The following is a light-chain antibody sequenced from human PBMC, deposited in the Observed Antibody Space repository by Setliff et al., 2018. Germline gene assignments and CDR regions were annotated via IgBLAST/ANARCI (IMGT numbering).Light chain of an antibody. V-gene: IGLV2-8*01. Sequence: QSALTQPAAVSGSPGQSITISCAGTNSDVGGYTYVSWYQQHPGKAPQVIIYDVTKRPSGVPDRFSGSKSGNTASLTVSGLQAEDEADYYCTAYAGSNNFVFGTGTKVTVL. CDR3: TAYAGSNNFV. CDR2: DVT. J-gene: IGLJ1*01. CDR1: NSDVGGYTY.